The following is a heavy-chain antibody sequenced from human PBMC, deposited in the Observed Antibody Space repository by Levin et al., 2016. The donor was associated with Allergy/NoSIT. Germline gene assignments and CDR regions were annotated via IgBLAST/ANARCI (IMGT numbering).Heavy chain of an antibody. CDR2: INPNSGGT. V-gene: IGHV1-2*04. D-gene: IGHD3/OR15-3a*01. CDR3: AREGLTYYFDY. J-gene: IGHJ4*02. Sequence: WVRQAPGQGLEWMGWINPNSGGTNYAQKFQGWVTMTRDTSISTAYMELSRLRSDDTAVYYCAREGLTYYFDYWGQGTLVTVSS.